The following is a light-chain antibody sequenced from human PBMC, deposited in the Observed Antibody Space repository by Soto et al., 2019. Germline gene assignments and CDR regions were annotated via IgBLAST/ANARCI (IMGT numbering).Light chain of an antibody. V-gene: IGKV3-20*01. J-gene: IGKJ1*01. CDR2: GAS. Sequence: EIVLTHSPGTLSLSPWEIATLSCRASQSIISSYLGWYQQKPGQAPRLLIYGASSRASGIPDRFSGSGSGTDFTLTISRLEPEDFAVYYSQQYRSSPRTFGQGTKVDIK. CDR3: QQYRSSPRT. CDR1: QSIISSY.